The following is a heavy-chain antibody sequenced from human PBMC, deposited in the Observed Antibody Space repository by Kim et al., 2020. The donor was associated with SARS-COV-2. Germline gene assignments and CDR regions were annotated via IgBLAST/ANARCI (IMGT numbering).Heavy chain of an antibody. V-gene: IGHV3-7*03. CDR3: ARSWMQDYYGMDV. CDR2: INQYGGEI. Sequence: GGSLRLSCAASGFTFSSYWMSWVRQAPGRGLEWVANINQYGGEIYYVDSVKGRFTISRDNAKNSLYLQMNSLRAEVTAVYYCARSWMQDYYGMDVWGQGTTVTVSS. D-gene: IGHD5-18*01. J-gene: IGHJ6*02. CDR1: GFTFSSYW.